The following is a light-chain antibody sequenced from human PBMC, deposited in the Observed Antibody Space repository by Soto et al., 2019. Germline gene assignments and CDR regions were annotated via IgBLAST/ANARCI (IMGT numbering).Light chain of an antibody. V-gene: IGKV1-6*01. CDR2: GAS. CDR1: QGIGNA. J-gene: IGKJ1*01. CDR3: LQDINYPWK. Sequence: AIQITQSPSSLSAYVGHSVTISFRSSQGIGNALGWYQQKPGKPPKVLIYGASNLQSGVPPRFSGSGSGTDFTLAISSLQPEDSATYYCLQDINYPWKFGQGTKWISN.